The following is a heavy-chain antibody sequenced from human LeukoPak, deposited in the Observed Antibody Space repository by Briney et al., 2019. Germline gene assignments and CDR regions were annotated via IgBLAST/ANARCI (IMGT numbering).Heavy chain of an antibody. CDR1: GYTFTGYY. J-gene: IGHJ4*02. D-gene: IGHD3-22*01. Sequence: ASVKVSCKASGYTFTGYYMHWVRQAPGQVLEWMGRINPNSGGTSYAQKFQGRVTMTRDTSISTAYMELSRLRSDDTAVYYCARGSSGYRVAEDYWGQGTLVTVSS. CDR2: INPNSGGT. V-gene: IGHV1-2*06. CDR3: ARGSSGYRVAEDY.